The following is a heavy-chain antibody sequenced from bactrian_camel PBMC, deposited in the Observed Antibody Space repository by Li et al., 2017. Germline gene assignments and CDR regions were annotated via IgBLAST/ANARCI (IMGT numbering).Heavy chain of an antibody. CDR1: GFTFSNSG. CDR3: VQCLWAGIEAPPNY. V-gene: IGHV3S40*01. Sequence: VQLVESGGGLVQPGGSVRLSCVASGFTFSNSGMSWVRQAPGKGLEWVSLISAGGGFIYYIDSVKGRFTIFRDNAKNTVYLQLNSLKPEDMALYYCVQCLWAGIEAPPNYWGQGTQVTVS. CDR2: ISAGGGFI. D-gene: IGHD6*01. J-gene: IGHJ4*01.